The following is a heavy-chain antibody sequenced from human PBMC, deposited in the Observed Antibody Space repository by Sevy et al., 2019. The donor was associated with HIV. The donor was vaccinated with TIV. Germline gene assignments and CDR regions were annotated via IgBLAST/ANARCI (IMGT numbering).Heavy chain of an antibody. CDR3: ARNNCSITNCYMGDVFDI. J-gene: IGHJ3*02. CDR1: GFTFSSYS. CDR2: ISGISNYI. V-gene: IGHV3-21*01. Sequence: GGSQRLSCAASGFTFSSYSMNWVRQAPGKGLEWVSSISGISNYIYYADSMKGRFTVSRDNARNSLYLQMNSLRAEDTAVYYCARNNCSITNCYMGDVFDIWGQGTMVTVSS. D-gene: IGHD2-2*02.